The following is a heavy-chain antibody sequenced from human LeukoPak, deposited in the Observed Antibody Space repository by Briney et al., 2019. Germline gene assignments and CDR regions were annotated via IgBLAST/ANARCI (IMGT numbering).Heavy chain of an antibody. CDR1: GNTLRELP. D-gene: IGHD3-3*01. Sequence: ASVKVSCKLSGNTLRELPIQWVRQAGGKGLEWMAGFDPENAEIVYAQKVQGRVTMTEDTSTNTAYMELTSLTSDDTALYYCATRGSDFWSGFDYWGQGTQVTVSS. J-gene: IGHJ4*02. V-gene: IGHV1-24*01. CDR2: FDPENAEI. CDR3: ATRGSDFWSGFDY.